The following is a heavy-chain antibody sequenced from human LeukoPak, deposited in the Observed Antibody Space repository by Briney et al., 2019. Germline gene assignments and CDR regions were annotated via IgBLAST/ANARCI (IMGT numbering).Heavy chain of an antibody. CDR1: GFNFRSHA. CDR3: AKDHGTNVYDPFDY. CDR2: ISNGGAGT. D-gene: IGHD2-8*01. J-gene: IGHJ4*02. V-gene: IGHV3-23*01. Sequence: GGSLRLSCAASGFNFRSHAMSWVRQAPGKGLERVSVISNGGAGTYYADSVKGRFTISRDNSKSTLYLQMSSLRAEDTAVYYCAKDHGTNVYDPFDYWGQGTLVTVSS.